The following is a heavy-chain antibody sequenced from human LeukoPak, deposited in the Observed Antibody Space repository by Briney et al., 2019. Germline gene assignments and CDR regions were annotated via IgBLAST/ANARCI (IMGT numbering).Heavy chain of an antibody. Sequence: SSETLSLTCSVSGASISGGTYYWGWIRRPPGKGLEWIGSIYYTGSTYDNPSLKSRVTISVDTSKNQFSLKLSSVTAADTAVYYCARRGGSGRAFDYWGQGTLVTVSS. D-gene: IGHD1-26*01. CDR1: GASISGGTYY. J-gene: IGHJ4*02. CDR2: IYYTGST. CDR3: ARRGGSGRAFDY. V-gene: IGHV4-39*01.